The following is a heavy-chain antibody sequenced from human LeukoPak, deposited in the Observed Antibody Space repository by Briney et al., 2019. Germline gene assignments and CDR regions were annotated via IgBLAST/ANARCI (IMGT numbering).Heavy chain of an antibody. V-gene: IGHV1-2*02. CDR1: VYTFTGYY. Sequence: ASVKVSCKSSVYTFTGYYMHWVRQAPGQGLEWMGWINRNSGGTNYAQKFQGRVTMTRDTSISTAYMELSRLRSDDTAVYYCATYYYDSSGYYNDYWGQGTLVTVSS. CDR2: INRNSGGT. D-gene: IGHD3-22*01. J-gene: IGHJ4*02. CDR3: ATYYYDSSGYYNDY.